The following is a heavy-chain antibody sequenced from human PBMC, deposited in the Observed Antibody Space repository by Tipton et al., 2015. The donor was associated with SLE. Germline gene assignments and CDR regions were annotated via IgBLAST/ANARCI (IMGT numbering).Heavy chain of an antibody. CDR3: ALAVKRYSYGPPFDY. CDR1: GGSISSSSYY. D-gene: IGHD5-18*01. V-gene: IGHV4-39*07. Sequence: TLSLTCTVSGGSISSSSYYWGWIRQPPGKGLEWIGSIYYSGSTYYNPSLKSRVTISVDTSKNQFSLKLSSVTAADTAVYYCALAVKRYSYGPPFDYWGQGTLVTVSS. J-gene: IGHJ4*02. CDR2: IYYSGST.